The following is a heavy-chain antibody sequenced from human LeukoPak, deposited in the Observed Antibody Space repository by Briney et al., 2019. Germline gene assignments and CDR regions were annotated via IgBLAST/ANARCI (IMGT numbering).Heavy chain of an antibody. CDR3: ARGIRDTVRLLQERYYYYMDV. Sequence: SSETLSLTCTVSGGSISSYYWSWIRQPPGKGLEWIGYIYYSGSTNYNPSLKSRVTISVDTSENQFSLKLSSVTAADTAVYYCARGIRDTVRLLQERYYYYMDVWGKGTTVTVSS. D-gene: IGHD2-15*01. CDR1: GGSISSYY. J-gene: IGHJ6*03. CDR2: IYYSGST. V-gene: IGHV4-59*01.